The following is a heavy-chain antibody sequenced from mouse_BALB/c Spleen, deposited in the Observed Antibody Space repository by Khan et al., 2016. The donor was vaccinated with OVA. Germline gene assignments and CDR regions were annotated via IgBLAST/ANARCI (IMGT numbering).Heavy chain of an antibody. CDR2: IDPYYGGI. Sequence: VQLQQSGPELEKPGASVKISCKASGYSFTGYNMNWVKQSNGKSLEWIGNIDPYYGGISYNQKFMGKATLTVDKSSSTAYMQLKSLTSEDSAVYYCARSTWYFDVWGAGTTVTVSS. CDR3: ARSTWYFDV. V-gene: IGHV1-39*01. J-gene: IGHJ1*01. CDR1: GYSFTGYN.